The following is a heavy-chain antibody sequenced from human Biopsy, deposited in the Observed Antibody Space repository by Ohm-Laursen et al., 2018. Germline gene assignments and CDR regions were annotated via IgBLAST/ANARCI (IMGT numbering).Heavy chain of an antibody. V-gene: IGHV3-43*01. CDR1: GFTLDDYT. CDR3: ARDGGVSYFGLDV. Sequence: GSLRLSCSSSGFTLDDYTMHWVRQIPGKGLEWVSLISWDGSRTYYADSVRGRFTISRDNAKNCLYLQMNSLRTQDTALYYCARDGGVSYFGLDVWGLGTTATVSS. J-gene: IGHJ6*02. CDR2: ISWDGSRT. D-gene: IGHD3-16*01.